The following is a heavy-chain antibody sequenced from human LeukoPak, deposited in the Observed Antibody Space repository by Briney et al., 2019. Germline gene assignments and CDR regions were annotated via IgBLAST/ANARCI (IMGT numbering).Heavy chain of an antibody. J-gene: IGHJ4*02. Sequence: SETLSLTCAVYGGSFSGYYWSWIRQPPGKGLEWIGEINHSGSTNYNPSLKSRVTISVDTSKNQFSLKLSSVTAADTAVYYCARGVPYYNDSSGYYPIDYWGQGTLVTVSS. CDR3: ARGVPYYNDSSGYYPIDY. V-gene: IGHV4-34*01. CDR1: GGSFSGYY. D-gene: IGHD3-22*01. CDR2: INHSGST.